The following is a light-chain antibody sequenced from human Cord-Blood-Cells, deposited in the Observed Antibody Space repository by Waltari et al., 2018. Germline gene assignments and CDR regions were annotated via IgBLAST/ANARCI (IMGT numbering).Light chain of an antibody. Sequence: QSALPQPASVSGSPGQSITISCTGTSSDVGGYNYASWYQQHPGKAPKLMIYDVSNRPSWVSNRFSGSKSGNTASLTISGLQAEDEADYYCSSYTSSSTLVFGTGTKVTVL. CDR2: DVS. J-gene: IGLJ1*01. V-gene: IGLV2-14*01. CDR1: SSDVGGYNY. CDR3: SSYTSSSTLV.